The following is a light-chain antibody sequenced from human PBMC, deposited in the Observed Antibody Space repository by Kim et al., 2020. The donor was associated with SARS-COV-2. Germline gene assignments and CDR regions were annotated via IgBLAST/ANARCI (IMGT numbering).Light chain of an antibody. J-gene: IGLJ2*01. Sequence: GQTVTISCSGGSSNLRDYYVYWYQQVPGAAPRLLIYRNSQRPSGVPDRFSGSKSGTSASLAISGLRSEDEADYYCASRDDSVNGPVFGGGTKLTVL. CDR1: SSNLRDYY. CDR3: ASRDDSVNGPV. V-gene: IGLV1-47*01. CDR2: RNS.